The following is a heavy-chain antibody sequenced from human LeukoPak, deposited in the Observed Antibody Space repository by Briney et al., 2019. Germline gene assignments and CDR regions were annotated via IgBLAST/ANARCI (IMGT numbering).Heavy chain of an antibody. CDR1: GFTFSSYS. D-gene: IGHD6-13*01. J-gene: IGHJ4*02. Sequence: PGGSLRLSCAASGFTFSSYSMNWVRQAPGKGLEWVSFVSSSSSYIYYADSVKGRFTISRDNAKNSLYLQMNSLRAEDTAVYYCARYSYSSSWYIDYWGQGTLVTVSS. V-gene: IGHV3-21*01. CDR2: VSSSSSYI. CDR3: ARYSYSSSWYIDY.